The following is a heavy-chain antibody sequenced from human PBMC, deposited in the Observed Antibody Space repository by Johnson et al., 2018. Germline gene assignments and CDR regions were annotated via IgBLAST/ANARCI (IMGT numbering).Heavy chain of an antibody. V-gene: IGHV3-9*01. CDR2: ISWNSGSI. J-gene: IGHJ6*02. CDR1: GFTFDDYA. CDR3: AKVAISGSYYYYGMDG. Sequence: VQLVESGGGLVQPGRSLRLSCAASGFTFDDYAMHWVRQAPGKGLEWVSGISWNSGSIGYADSVKGRFTISRDNAKNSLYLQMNSLGAEDTALYYCAKVAISGSYYYYGMDGWGQGTTVTVSS. D-gene: IGHD1-26*01.